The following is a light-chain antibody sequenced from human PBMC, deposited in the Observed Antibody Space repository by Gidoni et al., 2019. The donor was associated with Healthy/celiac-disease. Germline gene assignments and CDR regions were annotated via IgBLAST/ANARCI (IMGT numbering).Light chain of an antibody. CDR3: CSHAGSSTSVV. CDR1: SSDVGSYNL. J-gene: IGLJ2*01. CDR2: EVS. V-gene: IGLV2-23*02. Sequence: QSALTQPASVSGSSGQSITISCTGTSSDVGSYNLVSWYQQHPGKAPKLMIYEVSKRPSGVSNRFSGSKSGNTASLTISGLQAEDEADYYCCSHAGSSTSVVFGGGTKLTVL.